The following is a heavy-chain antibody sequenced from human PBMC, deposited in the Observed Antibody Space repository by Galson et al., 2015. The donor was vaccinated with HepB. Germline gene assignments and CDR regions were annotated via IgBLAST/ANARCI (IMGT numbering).Heavy chain of an antibody. CDR3: ARAPKGWGPSDY. CDR2: INWDGVLI. V-gene: IGHV3-9*01. J-gene: IGHJ4*02. D-gene: IGHD3-16*01. CDR1: GFTFDDYA. Sequence: SLRLSCAASGFTFDDYAIHWVRQVPGKGLEWVSGINWDGVLINYTDSVNGRFTVSRDNVKNCLYLQMNDLRPEDTALYFCARAPKGWGPSDYWGQGTLVTVSS.